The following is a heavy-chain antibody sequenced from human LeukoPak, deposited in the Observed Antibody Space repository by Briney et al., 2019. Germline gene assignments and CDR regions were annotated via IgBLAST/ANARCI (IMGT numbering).Heavy chain of an antibody. CDR2: ISSSGSTI. CDR3: RGGRGSSWYEK. J-gene: IGHJ4*02. V-gene: IGHV3-11*04. CDR1: GFTFSDYY. D-gene: IGHD6-13*01. Sequence: GGSLRLSCAASGFTFSDYYMSWIRQAPGKGLEWVSYISSSGSTIYYADSVKGRFTISRENAKNTLYLQMNNLRAGDTALYCARGGRGSSWYEKWGQGTLVAVSS.